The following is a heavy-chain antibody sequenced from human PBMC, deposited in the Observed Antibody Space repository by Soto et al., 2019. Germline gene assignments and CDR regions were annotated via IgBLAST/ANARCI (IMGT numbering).Heavy chain of an antibody. Sequence: QLQESGSGLVKPSQTLSLTCAASGGSISSGGYSWSWIRQPPGKGLEWIGYIYHSGSTYYNPSLQSRVTISVDKSNNQFSLKLSSVTAADTAVYYCARAGYSGYDLTFDYWGQGTLVTVSS. V-gene: IGHV4-30-2*01. CDR1: GGSISSGGYS. CDR2: IYHSGST. D-gene: IGHD5-12*01. J-gene: IGHJ4*02. CDR3: ARAGYSGYDLTFDY.